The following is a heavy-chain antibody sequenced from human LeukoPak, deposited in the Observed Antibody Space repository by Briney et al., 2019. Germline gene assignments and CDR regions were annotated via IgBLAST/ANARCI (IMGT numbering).Heavy chain of an antibody. Sequence: SETLSLTCAVYGGSFSGYYWSWIRQPPGKGLEWIGEINHSGSTNYNPSLKSRVSISVDTSKNQFSLKLSSVTAADTAVYYCARIDPMVRGVITQQDYWGQGTLVTVSS. CDR3: ARIDPMVRGVITQQDY. CDR2: INHSGST. CDR1: GGSFSGYY. J-gene: IGHJ4*02. D-gene: IGHD3-10*01. V-gene: IGHV4-34*01.